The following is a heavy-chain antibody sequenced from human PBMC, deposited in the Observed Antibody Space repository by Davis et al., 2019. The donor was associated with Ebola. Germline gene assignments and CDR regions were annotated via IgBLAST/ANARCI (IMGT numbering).Heavy chain of an antibody. CDR1: GFTSGDYA. J-gene: IGHJ6*02. CDR3: TRETVTTYYYYGMDV. Sequence: GGSLRLSCTASGFTSGDYAMSWFRQAPGKGLEWVGFIRSKAYGGTTEYAASVKGRFTISRDDSKSIAYLQMNSLKTEDTAVYYCTRETVTTYYYYGMDVWGQGTTVTVSS. D-gene: IGHD4-11*01. V-gene: IGHV3-49*03. CDR2: IRSKAYGGTT.